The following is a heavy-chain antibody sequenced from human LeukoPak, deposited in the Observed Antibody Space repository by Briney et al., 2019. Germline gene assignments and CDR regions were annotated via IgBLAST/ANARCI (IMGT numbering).Heavy chain of an antibody. CDR2: ISGSGGST. J-gene: IGHJ4*02. CDR1: GFTFSSYG. Sequence: XXXAXGFTFSSYGMSWVRQAPGKGLEWVSAISGSGGSTYYADSVKGRFTISRDNSKNTLYLQMNRLRTEDTAVYDXAXXXFXXVXXRXXXXXYWGQXXLVTVSS. CDR3: AXXXFXXVXXRXXXXXY. V-gene: IGHV3-23*01.